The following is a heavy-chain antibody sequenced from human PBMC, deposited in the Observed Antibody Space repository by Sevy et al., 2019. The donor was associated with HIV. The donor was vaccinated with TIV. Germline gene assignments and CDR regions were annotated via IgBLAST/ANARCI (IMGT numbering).Heavy chain of an antibody. J-gene: IGHJ4*02. CDR3: AKGRIPSIGTLGPFDS. CDR1: GFSLSNYA. CDR2: KTGSAGVT. D-gene: IGHD6-6*01. Sequence: GGCLRLSCAASGFSLSNYAMSWVRQAPGKGLEWISTKTGSAGVTYYADSVKARFTIARDNSKNTLLLQRNSLRAEDTTLYYCAKGRIPSIGTLGPFDSWGQGTLVTVSS. V-gene: IGHV3-23*01.